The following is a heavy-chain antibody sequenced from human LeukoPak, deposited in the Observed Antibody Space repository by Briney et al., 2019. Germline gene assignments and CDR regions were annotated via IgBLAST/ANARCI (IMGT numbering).Heavy chain of an antibody. Sequence: SERVSCKASGGTFSSYAISWVRQAPGQGLEWMGRIIPIFGTANYAQKFQGRVTITTDESTSTAYMELSSLRSEDTAVYYCASTYYYVGGDAFDIWGQGTMVTVSS. CDR3: ASTYYYVGGDAFDI. V-gene: IGHV1-69*05. J-gene: IGHJ3*02. CDR2: IIPIFGTA. D-gene: IGHD3-10*02. CDR1: GGTFSSYA.